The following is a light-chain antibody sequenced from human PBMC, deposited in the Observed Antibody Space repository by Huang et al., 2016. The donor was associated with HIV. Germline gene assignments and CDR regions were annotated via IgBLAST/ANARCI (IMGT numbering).Light chain of an antibody. CDR3: QQSYNTPWT. CDR2: GAS. Sequence: DIQMTQSPSSLSASVGDRVTITCRASQRISSYLSWYKPKPGKAPKLLIYGASILQSGVPSRLSGSGARTDFTLPISSVQPEDLATYYCQQSYNTPWTFGQGTKVEIK. J-gene: IGKJ1*01. CDR1: QRISSY. V-gene: IGKV1-39*01.